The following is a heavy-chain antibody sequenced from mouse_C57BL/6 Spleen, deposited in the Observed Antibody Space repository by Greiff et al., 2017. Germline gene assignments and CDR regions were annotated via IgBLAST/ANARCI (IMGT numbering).Heavy chain of an antibody. CDR2: ISYDGSN. CDR1: GYSITSGYY. V-gene: IGHV3-6*01. D-gene: IGHD2-10*02. J-gene: IGHJ4*01. CDR3: AARGEYGNYGAMDY. Sequence: EVKLVESGPGLVKPSQSLSLTCSVTGYSITSGYYWNWIRQFPGNKLEWMGYISYDGSNNYNPSLKNRISITRDTSKNQFFLKLNSVTTEDTATYYCAARGEYGNYGAMDYWGQGTSVTVSS.